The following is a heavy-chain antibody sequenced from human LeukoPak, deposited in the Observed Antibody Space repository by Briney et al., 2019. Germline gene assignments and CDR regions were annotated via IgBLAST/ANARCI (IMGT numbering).Heavy chain of an antibody. J-gene: IGHJ4*02. CDR3: ARARWRGYSYGSTYFDY. CDR1: SGSFSGYY. CDR2: INHSGST. Sequence: SETLSLTCAVYSGSFSGYYWSWIRQPPGKGLEWIGEINHSGSTNYNPSLKSRVTISVDTSKNQFSLKLSSVTAADTAVYYCARARWRGYSYGSTYFDYWGQGTLVTVSS. D-gene: IGHD5-18*01. V-gene: IGHV4-34*01.